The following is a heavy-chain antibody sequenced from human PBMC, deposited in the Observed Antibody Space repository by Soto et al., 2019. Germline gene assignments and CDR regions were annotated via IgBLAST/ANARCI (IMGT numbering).Heavy chain of an antibody. V-gene: IGHV1-18*04. CDR2: IRAYNGNT. CDR1: GYTFTSYG. D-gene: IGHD3-10*01. CDR3: ARDLLCFGELPPTKPPFDY. J-gene: IGHJ4*02. Sequence: ASVKVSFKASGYTFTSYGISWVRQALGQGLQWMGWIRAYNGNTNYAQKLQGRVTMTTDTSTSTAYMELRRLRSDDTAVYYCARDLLCFGELPPTKPPFDYWGQGTLVTVSS.